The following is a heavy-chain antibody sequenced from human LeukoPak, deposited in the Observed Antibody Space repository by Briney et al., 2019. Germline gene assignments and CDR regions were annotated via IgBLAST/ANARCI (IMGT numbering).Heavy chain of an antibody. J-gene: IGHJ6*03. V-gene: IGHV4-4*07. Sequence: SETLSLTCTVSGGSISIYYWNWIRQPAGEGLEWIGRIFTSGITNYDPSLKSRVTMSVDTSKNQFSLNLSSVTAADTAVYYCARESSGNYYNPLGYMDVWGKGTTVTVSS. CDR2: IFTSGIT. D-gene: IGHD3-10*01. CDR3: ARESSGNYYNPLGYMDV. CDR1: GGSISIYY.